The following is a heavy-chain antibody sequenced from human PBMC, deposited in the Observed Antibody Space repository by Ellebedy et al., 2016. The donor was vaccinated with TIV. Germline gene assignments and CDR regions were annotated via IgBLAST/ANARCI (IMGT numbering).Heavy chain of an antibody. CDR3: ARATFGGGLSPFDY. CDR1: GYTFTSYA. V-gene: IGHV1-3*01. CDR2: INACNGNT. Sequence: AASVKVSCKASGYTFTSYAMHWVRQAPGQRLEWMGWINACNGNTKYSQKFQGRVTITRDTSASTAYMELSSLRSEDTAVYYCARATFGGGLSPFDYWGQGTLVTVSS. D-gene: IGHD3-16*01. J-gene: IGHJ4*02.